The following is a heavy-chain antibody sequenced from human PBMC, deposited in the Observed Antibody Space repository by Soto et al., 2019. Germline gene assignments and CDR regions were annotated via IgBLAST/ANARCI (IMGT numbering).Heavy chain of an antibody. D-gene: IGHD3-3*01. CDR1: GGSISSYY. J-gene: IGHJ4*02. CDR3: ARLSATYYDFWTGPNHQFDY. V-gene: IGHV4-59*08. Sequence: ASETLSLTCTVSGGSISSYYWSWIRQPPGKGLEWIGYIYYSGSTNYNPSLKSRVTISVDTSKNQFSLKLSSVTAADTAVYYCARLSATYYDFWTGPNHQFDYWGQGTLVTVSS. CDR2: IYYSGST.